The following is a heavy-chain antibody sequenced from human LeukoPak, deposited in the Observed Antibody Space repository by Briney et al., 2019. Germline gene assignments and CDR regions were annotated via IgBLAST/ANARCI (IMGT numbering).Heavy chain of an antibody. CDR3: ARSLAGSYSHFDY. CDR2: IIPIFGTA. CDR1: GGTFSSYA. V-gene: IGHV1-69*05. D-gene: IGHD1-26*01. Sequence: SVKVSCKASGGTFSSYAISWVRQAPGQGLEWMGGIIPIFGTANFAQKFQGRVAITTDESTSTAYMELSSLRSEDTAVYYCARSLAGSYSHFDYWGQGTLVTVSS. J-gene: IGHJ4*02.